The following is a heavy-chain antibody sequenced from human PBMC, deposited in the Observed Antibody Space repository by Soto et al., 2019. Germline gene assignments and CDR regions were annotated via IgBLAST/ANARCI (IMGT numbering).Heavy chain of an antibody. CDR1: GGSIGTYF. CDR3: ARSYGDLPDY. D-gene: IGHD4-17*01. Sequence: QVQLQESGPGLVKPSETLSLNCSVSGGSIGTYFWGWIRQPPGKGLEWIGHIYYSGSTSYNPSLRIRVTISLDTSTNQFSLRRRSVSAADTAVYYCARSYGDLPDYWGQGTLVTVSS. CDR2: IYYSGST. V-gene: IGHV4-59*08. J-gene: IGHJ4*02.